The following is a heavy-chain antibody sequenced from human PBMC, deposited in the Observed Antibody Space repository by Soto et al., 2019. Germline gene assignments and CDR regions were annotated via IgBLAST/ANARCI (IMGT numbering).Heavy chain of an antibody. D-gene: IGHD2-21*02. Sequence: SETLSLTCAVSGYSISSGYYWGWIRQPPGMGLEWIGSIHHSGSTYYNPSLESRVTISVDRSKNHLSLELTSVTAADTAVYYCARFRGTAILDFWGHGTLVTVSS. V-gene: IGHV4-38-2*01. CDR3: ARFRGTAILDF. J-gene: IGHJ4*01. CDR2: IHHSGST. CDR1: GYSISSGYY.